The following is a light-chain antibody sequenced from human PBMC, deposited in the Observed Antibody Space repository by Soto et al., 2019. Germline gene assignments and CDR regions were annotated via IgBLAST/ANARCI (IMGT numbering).Light chain of an antibody. V-gene: IGKV3-20*01. CDR2: GTS. CDR3: QHYGDSSWT. CDR1: RSVSDTL. Sequence: EIVLTQSPGTLSLSPGERATLSCRADRSVSDTLSTWFQQKPGQAPRLLIFGTSNRAPGIPDRFSGSGSGTDVTLPISRLEPDDFAVYYCQHYGDSSWTFGQGTKVEIK. J-gene: IGKJ1*01.